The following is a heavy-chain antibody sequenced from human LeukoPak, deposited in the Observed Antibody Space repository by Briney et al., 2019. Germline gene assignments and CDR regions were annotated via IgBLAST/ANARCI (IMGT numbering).Heavy chain of an antibody. CDR2: ISRSGGTT. V-gene: IGHV3-23*01. D-gene: IGHD2-15*01. Sequence: GGSLRLSCAASGFTFSSYDMTWVRQTPGKGLEWVALISRSGGTTYYADSVKGRFTISRDNSKNTLYLQMNSLRAEDTAEYYCAKRGGTESLYYYYYMDVWGKGTTVTVSS. J-gene: IGHJ6*03. CDR3: AKRGGTESLYYYYYMDV. CDR1: GFTFSSYD.